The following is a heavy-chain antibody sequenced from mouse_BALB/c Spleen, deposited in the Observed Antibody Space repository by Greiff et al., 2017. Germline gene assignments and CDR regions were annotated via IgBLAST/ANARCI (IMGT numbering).Heavy chain of an antibody. D-gene: IGHD1-1*01. CDR3: ARRGKTVVARGAMDY. Sequence: EVKLVESGPSLVKPSQTLSLTCSVTGDSITSGYWNWIRKFPGNKLEYMGYISYSGSTYYNPSLKSRISITRDTSKNQYYLQLNSVTTEDTATYYCARRGKTVVARGAMDYWGQGTSVTVSS. CDR2: ISYSGST. J-gene: IGHJ4*01. V-gene: IGHV3-8*02. CDR1: GDSITSGY.